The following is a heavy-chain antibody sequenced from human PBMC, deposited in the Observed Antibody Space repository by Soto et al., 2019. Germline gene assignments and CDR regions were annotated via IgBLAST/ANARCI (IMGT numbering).Heavy chain of an antibody. CDR2: IYHSGST. Sequence: SETLSLTCAVSGGSISSGGCFWSWIRQPPGKGLEWIGYIYHSGSTNYNPSLKSRVTLSVDTSKNQFSLKLSSVTAADTVVYYCARLGGSYAVPHFDYWGQGTLVPVSS. D-gene: IGHD1-26*01. CDR1: GGSISSGGCF. CDR3: ARLGGSYAVPHFDY. J-gene: IGHJ4*02. V-gene: IGHV4-30-2*01.